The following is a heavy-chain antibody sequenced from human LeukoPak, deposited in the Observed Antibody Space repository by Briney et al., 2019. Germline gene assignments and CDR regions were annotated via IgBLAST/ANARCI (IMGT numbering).Heavy chain of an antibody. CDR3: ARDPYDTDAFDI. CDR1: GYTFTSYS. Sequence: ASVKVSCKASGYTFTSYSISWVRQAPGQGLEWMGWISVYNGNTDYAQKLQGRVTTTTDTSTSTTYMELRSLGSDDTAVYYCARDPYDTDAFDIWGQGTMVTVSS. J-gene: IGHJ3*02. CDR2: ISVYNGNT. V-gene: IGHV1-18*01. D-gene: IGHD3-22*01.